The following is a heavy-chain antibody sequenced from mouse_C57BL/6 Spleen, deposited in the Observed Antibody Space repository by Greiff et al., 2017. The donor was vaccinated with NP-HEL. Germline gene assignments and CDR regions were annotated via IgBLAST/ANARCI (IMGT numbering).Heavy chain of an antibody. Sequence: LQESGAELVRPGTSVKMSCKASGYTFTNYWIGWAKQRPGHGLEWIGDIYPGGGYTNYNEKFKGKATLTADKSSSTAYMQFSSLTSEDAAIYYCARVGIRSRYLGVRGTGTTVTGSS. D-gene: IGHD1-1*01. CDR2: IYPGGGYT. V-gene: IGHV1-63*01. J-gene: IGHJ1*03. CDR3: ARVGIRSRYLGV. CDR1: GYTFTNYW.